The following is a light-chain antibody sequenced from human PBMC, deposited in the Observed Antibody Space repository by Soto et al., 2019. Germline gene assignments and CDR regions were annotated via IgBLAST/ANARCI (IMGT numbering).Light chain of an antibody. CDR1: QSVYNN. V-gene: IGKV3-15*01. Sequence: EIVMSQSPATLSVSPGERATLSCRASQSVYNNLAWYQQKPSQAPRLLIYDVSSMATDVPTRFSGSGSGTEFTLTISSLQSEDFALYYCQQYNNWPRTFGQGTTVEIK. CDR3: QQYNNWPRT. CDR2: DVS. J-gene: IGKJ1*01.